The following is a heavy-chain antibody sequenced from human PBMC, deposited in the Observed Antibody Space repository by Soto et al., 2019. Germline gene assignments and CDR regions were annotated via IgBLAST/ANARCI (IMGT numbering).Heavy chain of an antibody. CDR3: TTHRGTFFDC. D-gene: IGHD1-1*01. CDR2: IKDDGSEQ. V-gene: IGHV3-7*03. J-gene: IGHJ4*02. CDR1: GFTFSNHW. Sequence: GGSLRLSCAASGFTFSNHWVHWVRKDPERGLLCVAYIKDDGSEQCYVESVKGRFTISRDNAKNSLYLQMNSLRAEDTAVYYCTTHRGTFFDCWGQGTQVTVSS.